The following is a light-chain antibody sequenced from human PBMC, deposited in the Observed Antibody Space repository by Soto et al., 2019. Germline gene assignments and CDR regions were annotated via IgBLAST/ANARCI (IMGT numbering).Light chain of an antibody. CDR1: QSISTY. CDR3: QQSYSLPWT. CDR2: AAS. J-gene: IGKJ1*01. Sequence: DIQMTQSPSSLSASVGDRLTITCRASQSISTYLNWYQQTPGKAPKLLISAASNLQSGVPSRFSGSGSGTDFTLTISNMYPEDFATYYCQQSYSLPWTFGQGTNVEIK. V-gene: IGKV1-39*01.